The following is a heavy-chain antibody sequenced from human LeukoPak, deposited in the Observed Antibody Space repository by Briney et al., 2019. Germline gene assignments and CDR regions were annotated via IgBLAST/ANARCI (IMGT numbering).Heavy chain of an antibody. J-gene: IGHJ6*03. CDR1: GFTFSDYY. D-gene: IGHD1-14*01. Sequence: GGSLRLSCVASGFTFSDYYMSWIRQAPGKGLEWISYISNGARTIYYADSVRGRFTISRDDAKNSLYLQINSLRAEDTAVYYCARDPEAGAGDYYYYMDVWGKGTTVTVSS. CDR3: ARDPEAGAGDYYYYMDV. CDR2: ISNGARTI. V-gene: IGHV3-11*04.